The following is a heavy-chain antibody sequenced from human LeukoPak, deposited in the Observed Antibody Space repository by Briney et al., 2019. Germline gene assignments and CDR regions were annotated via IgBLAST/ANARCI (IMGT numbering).Heavy chain of an antibody. Sequence: SVKVSCKASGGTLSSYAISWVRQAPGQGLEWMGRIIPILGIANYAQKFQGRVTITADKSTSIAYMELSSLRSEDTAVYYCAENSGTYFDYWGQGTLVTVSS. CDR3: AENSGTYFDY. CDR1: GGTLSSYA. CDR2: IIPILGIA. D-gene: IGHD6-19*01. V-gene: IGHV1-69*04. J-gene: IGHJ4*02.